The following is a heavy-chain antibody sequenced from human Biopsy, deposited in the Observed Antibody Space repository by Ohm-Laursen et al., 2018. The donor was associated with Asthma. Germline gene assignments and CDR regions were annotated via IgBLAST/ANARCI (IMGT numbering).Heavy chain of an antibody. CDR1: GFTFSNYG. J-gene: IGHJ4*02. CDR3: AKDVFPGWELRRGPDY. V-gene: IGHV3-30*18. D-gene: IGHD1-26*01. Sequence: SLRLSCSASGFTFSNYGMHWVRQAPGKGLDWVAVISFDGSNKNYTDSVRGRFTISRDNSRNTLHLQMNSLRAEDTAVYYCAKDVFPGWELRRGPDYWGQGTLVTVSS. CDR2: ISFDGSNK.